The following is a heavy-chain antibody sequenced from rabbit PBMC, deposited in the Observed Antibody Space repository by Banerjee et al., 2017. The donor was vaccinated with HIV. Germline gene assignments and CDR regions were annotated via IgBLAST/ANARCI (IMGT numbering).Heavy chain of an antibody. J-gene: IGHJ3*01. D-gene: IGHD1-1*01. Sequence: QSLEESGGDLVKPGASLTLTCKASGFTLSSSYYMCWVRQAPGKGLEWIGCIVAGSSGSTYYASWAKGRFTISKASSTTVTLQMTSLTAVDTATYFCARGGWSSAYGADLWGQGTLVTVS. CDR3: ARGGWSSAYGADL. CDR1: GFTLSSSYY. V-gene: IGHV1S40*01. CDR2: IVAGSSGST.